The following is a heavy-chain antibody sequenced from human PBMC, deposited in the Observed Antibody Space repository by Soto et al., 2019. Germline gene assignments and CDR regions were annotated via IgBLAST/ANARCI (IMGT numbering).Heavy chain of an antibody. V-gene: IGHV3-23*01. D-gene: IGHD3-22*01. J-gene: IGHJ5*02. CDR1: GFTFSSYA. CDR3: AKDLTVRLARWDWFDP. Sequence: EVQLLESGGGLVQPGGSLRLSCAASGFTFSSYAMSWVRQAPGKGLEWVSAISGSGGSTYYADSVKGRFTISRDNSKNTLYLQMNSLRAEDTAVYYFAKDLTVRLARWDWFDPWGQGTLVTVSS. CDR2: ISGSGGST.